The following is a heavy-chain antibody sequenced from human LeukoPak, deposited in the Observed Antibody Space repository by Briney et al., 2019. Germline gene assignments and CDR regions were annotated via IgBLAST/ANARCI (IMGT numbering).Heavy chain of an antibody. CDR3: ARDIGGGGDY. D-gene: IGHD1-26*01. V-gene: IGHV3-21*01. CDR2: IRSDASYT. J-gene: IGHJ4*02. Sequence: GGSLRLSCAASGFTFSRYWIHWVRQAPGKGLEWVSSIRSDASYTDYADLVKGRFTISRDNAKNSLYLQMNSLRAEDTAVYYCARDIGGGGDYWGQGTLVTVSS. CDR1: GFTFSRYW.